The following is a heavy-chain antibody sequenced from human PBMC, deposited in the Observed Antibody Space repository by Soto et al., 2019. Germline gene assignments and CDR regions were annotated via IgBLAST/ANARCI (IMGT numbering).Heavy chain of an antibody. Sequence: GGSLRLSCTASGFTFSSYSMNWVRQAPGKGLERVSYISPSCGTFYYADSVQGRFSITRDNAENSLYLQMNSLRAEDTAFYYCARVGPYSSSWYAFDYWGQGALVTVSS. CDR3: ARVGPYSSSWYAFDY. J-gene: IGHJ4*02. V-gene: IGHV3-48*01. CDR1: GFTFSSYS. CDR2: ISPSCGTF. D-gene: IGHD6-13*01.